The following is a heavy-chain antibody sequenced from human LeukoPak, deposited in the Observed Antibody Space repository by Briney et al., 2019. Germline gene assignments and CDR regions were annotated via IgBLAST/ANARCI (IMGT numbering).Heavy chain of an antibody. V-gene: IGHV4-59*02. CDR3: ARVYRSGEEGATY. Sequence: SETLSLTCTVSGGSVSSYYWSWIRQPPGKGLEWIGYIYYSGSTNYNPSLKSRVTMSVDTSKNQFSLKLSSVTAADTAVYYCARVYRSGEEGATYWGQGTLVTVSS. D-gene: IGHD1-26*01. J-gene: IGHJ4*02. CDR1: GGSVSSYY. CDR2: IYYSGST.